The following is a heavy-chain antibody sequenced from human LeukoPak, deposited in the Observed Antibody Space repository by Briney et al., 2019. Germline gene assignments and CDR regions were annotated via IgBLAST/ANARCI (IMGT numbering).Heavy chain of an antibody. CDR1: GGSISSYY. Sequence: SETLSLTCTVSGGSISSYYWSWIRQSPGKGLEWIGFIYYSGSTTYNPSLKSRVTISVDTSKNQFSLKLSSVTAADTAVYYCARDKKGTSCYDYWGQRTLVTVSS. CDR3: ARDKKGTSCYDY. V-gene: IGHV4-59*01. J-gene: IGHJ4*02. CDR2: IYYSGST. D-gene: IGHD2-2*01.